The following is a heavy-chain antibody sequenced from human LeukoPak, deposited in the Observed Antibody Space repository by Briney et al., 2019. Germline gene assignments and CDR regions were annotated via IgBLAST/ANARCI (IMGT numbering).Heavy chain of an antibody. CDR1: GFTFRSYS. Sequence: GGSLRLSCAAAGFTFRSYSMNWVRQAPGKGLEWLSYINSGSSSIYYADSVKGRFTISRDNAKNSLYLEVNSLRAEDTAVYCCARVVYYDYVWGSLDYWGQGTLVTVSS. D-gene: IGHD3-16*01. V-gene: IGHV3-48*04. J-gene: IGHJ4*02. CDR2: INSGSSSI. CDR3: ARVVYYDYVWGSLDY.